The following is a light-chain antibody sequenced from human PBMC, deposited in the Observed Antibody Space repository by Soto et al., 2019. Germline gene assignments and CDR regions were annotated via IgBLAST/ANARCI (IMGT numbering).Light chain of an antibody. V-gene: IGKV1-5*01. J-gene: IGKJ4*01. CDR1: QSISIW. Sequence: DIQMTQSPSTLSASVGDRVTITCRASQSISIWLAWYQQKPGKAPKLLIYAASTLQSGVPSRFSGSGFGTDFTLTISSLQAEDFASYYCQQLRSYPSTFGGGTKVDI. CDR3: QQLRSYPST. CDR2: AAS.